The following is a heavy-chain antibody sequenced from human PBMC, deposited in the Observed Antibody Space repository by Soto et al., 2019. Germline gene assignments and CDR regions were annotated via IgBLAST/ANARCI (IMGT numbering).Heavy chain of an antibody. CDR2: IYNSGST. D-gene: IGHD2-21*02. J-gene: IGHJ4*02. CDR1: GGSISSYY. Sequence: SETLSLTCTVSGGSISSYYWSWIRQPPGKGLEWIGYIYNSGSTNYNPSLKSRLTISVDRSKNQLSLQLNSVTAADTAVYYCASSRVVTTYFDYWGQGTLLTVSS. V-gene: IGHV4-59*12. CDR3: ASSRVVTTYFDY.